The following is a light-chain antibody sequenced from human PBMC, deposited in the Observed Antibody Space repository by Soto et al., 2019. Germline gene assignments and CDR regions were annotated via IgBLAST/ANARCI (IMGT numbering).Light chain of an antibody. CDR1: KLGDKY. J-gene: IGLJ2*01. V-gene: IGLV3-1*01. CDR2: QDY. Sequence: YELTQPPSVSVSPGQTASITCSGDKLGDKYACWYQQQAGQSPVLVIYQDYNRPSGIPERFSGSNSGNTATLTISGTQAMDEADYYCQAWDNNSVIFGGGTKLTVL. CDR3: QAWDNNSVI.